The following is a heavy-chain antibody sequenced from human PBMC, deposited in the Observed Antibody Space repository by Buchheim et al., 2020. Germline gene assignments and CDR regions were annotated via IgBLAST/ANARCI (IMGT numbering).Heavy chain of an antibody. D-gene: IGHD3-22*01. CDR2: IWYDGRNK. Sequence: QEQLVESGGGVVQPGRSLRLSCAASRFTFSSYGMHWVRQAPGKGLEWVAVIWYDGRNKYYADSVKGRFTISRDNSKNKLYLQMHSLRAEDTAVYYCARDRVDDTSGYSNYYYGMDVWGQGTT. V-gene: IGHV3-33*01. CDR1: RFTFSSYG. CDR3: ARDRVDDTSGYSNYYYGMDV. J-gene: IGHJ6*02.